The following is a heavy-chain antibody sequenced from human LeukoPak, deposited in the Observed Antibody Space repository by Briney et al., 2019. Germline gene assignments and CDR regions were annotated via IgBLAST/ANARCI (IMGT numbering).Heavy chain of an antibody. Sequence: PGGSLRLSCAAPGFIFRTYGMHWVRQAPGKGLEWVTFIRYDGSDKYYADSVKGRFTISRDNSKNTLFLQMNSQRVEDTAVYYCAKRADYYDSSRALYDAFDLWGQGTMVTVSS. CDR2: IRYDGSDK. J-gene: IGHJ3*01. CDR1: GFIFRTYG. D-gene: IGHD3-16*01. V-gene: IGHV3-30*02. CDR3: AKRADYYDSSRALYDAFDL.